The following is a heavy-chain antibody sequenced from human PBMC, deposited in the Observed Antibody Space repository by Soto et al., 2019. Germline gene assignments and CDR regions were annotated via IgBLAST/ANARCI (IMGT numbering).Heavy chain of an antibody. CDR2: VSFDGGNQ. CDR3: AKVRQSDFWNGYSRRGPFQS. CDR1: GFVFSSFG. D-gene: IGHD3-3*01. V-gene: IGHV3-30*18. J-gene: IGHJ5*02. Sequence: GGSLRLSCAASGFVFSSFGIHWVRHVPGKGLEWVAIVSFDGGNQWYADSVKGRFSVSKDTSKNTVYLQMDRLRAEDAAIYYCAKVRQSDFWNGYSRRGPFQSWGQGTLVTVSS.